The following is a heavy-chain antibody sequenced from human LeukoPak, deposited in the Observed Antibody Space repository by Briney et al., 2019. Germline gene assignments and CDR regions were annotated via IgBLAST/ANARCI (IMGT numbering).Heavy chain of an antibody. D-gene: IGHD6-6*01. CDR3: ARDLYSSSEFDP. CDR1: GGTFSSYA. J-gene: IGHJ5*02. Sequence: SVTVSCKASGGTFSSYAISWVRQAPGQGLEWMGRIIPILGIANYAQKFQGRVTITADKSTSTAYMELSSLRSEDTAVYYCARDLYSSSEFDPWGQGTLVTVSS. CDR2: IIPILGIA. V-gene: IGHV1-69*04.